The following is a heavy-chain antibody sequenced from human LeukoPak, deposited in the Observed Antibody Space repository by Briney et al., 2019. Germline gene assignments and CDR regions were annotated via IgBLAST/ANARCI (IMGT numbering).Heavy chain of an antibody. V-gene: IGHV4-59*01. Sequence: SETLSLTCSVSGGSINSDCWSWIRQPPGKGLEWIGYIYYSGSTNYNPSLKSRVTISVDTSKNQFSLKLSSVTAADTAVYYCARDRSEQQLVPGWFDPWGQGTLVTVSS. CDR3: ARDRSEQQLVPGWFDP. CDR2: IYYSGST. CDR1: GGSINSDC. D-gene: IGHD6-13*01. J-gene: IGHJ5*02.